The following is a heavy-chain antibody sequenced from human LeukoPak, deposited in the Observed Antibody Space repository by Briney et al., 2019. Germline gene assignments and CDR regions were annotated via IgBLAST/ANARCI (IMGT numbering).Heavy chain of an antibody. J-gene: IGHJ4*02. V-gene: IGHV3-74*01. D-gene: IGHD3-10*01. CDR3: ARAADYYASGIFY. CDR1: GFTFSSYW. Sequence: PGGSLRLSCAASGFTFSSYWMHWVRQAPGKGLVWVSRINPDGSTTNYADSVKGRFTISRDNAKNALYLQMNSLRAEDTAVYYCARAADYYASGIFYWGQGTLVTVSS. CDR2: INPDGSTT.